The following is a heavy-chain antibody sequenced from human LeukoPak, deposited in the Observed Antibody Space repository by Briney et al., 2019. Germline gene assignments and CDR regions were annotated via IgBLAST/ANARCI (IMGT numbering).Heavy chain of an antibody. CDR1: GGSISSYY. D-gene: IGHD3-16*01. CDR2: IYYSGST. J-gene: IGHJ4*02. V-gene: IGHV4-59*01. Sequence: SETLSLTCTASGGSISSYYWSWIRQAPGKGLEWIGYIYYSGSTNYNPSLKSRVTISVDTSKNQFSLKLSSVTAADTAVYYCARDRLGGTAQDYWGQGTLVTVSS. CDR3: ARDRLGGTAQDY.